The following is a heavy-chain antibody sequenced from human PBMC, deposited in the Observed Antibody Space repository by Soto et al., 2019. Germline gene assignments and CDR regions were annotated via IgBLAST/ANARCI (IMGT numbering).Heavy chain of an antibody. CDR2: LITISGVRP. CDR1: GGTFRNSA. D-gene: IGHD6-6*01. V-gene: IGHV1-69*13. CDR3: ATPSIAARPKGGYYYLDV. J-gene: IGHJ6*02. Sequence: ASVKVSCKASGGTFRNSAISWVRQAPGQGLEWMGGLITISGVRPNYAQKFQGRVTINADESTSTAYMELSSLRSDDTAVYYCATPSIAARPKGGYYYLDVWGQGTTVTVSS.